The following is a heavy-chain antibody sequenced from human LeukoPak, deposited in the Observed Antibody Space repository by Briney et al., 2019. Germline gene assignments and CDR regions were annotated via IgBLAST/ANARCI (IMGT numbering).Heavy chain of an antibody. J-gene: IGHJ4*02. CDR3: AKANSAYDYDYFDY. Sequence: GGSLRLSCAASGFTVSSTYMNWVRQAPGKGLEWVSVIYSGGSTYYADSVKGRFTVSRDNSENTLYLQMNSLRAEDTAVYYCAKANSAYDYDYFDYWGQGTLVTVSS. CDR2: IYSGGST. D-gene: IGHD5-12*01. V-gene: IGHV3-53*01. CDR1: GFTVSSTY.